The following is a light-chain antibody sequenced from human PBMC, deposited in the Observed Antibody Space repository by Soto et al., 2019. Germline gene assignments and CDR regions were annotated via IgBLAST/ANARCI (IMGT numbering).Light chain of an antibody. Sequence: QSALTQPASVSGSPGQSITISCTGTSSDVGAYYYVSWYQQHPGTAPKLLIYDVSNRPSGVSNRFSGSKSGNTASLTISGLQAEDEADYYCSSYTSSSTLVFGGGTKLTVL. J-gene: IGLJ2*01. V-gene: IGLV2-14*03. CDR3: SSYTSSSTLV. CDR2: DVS. CDR1: SSDVGAYYY.